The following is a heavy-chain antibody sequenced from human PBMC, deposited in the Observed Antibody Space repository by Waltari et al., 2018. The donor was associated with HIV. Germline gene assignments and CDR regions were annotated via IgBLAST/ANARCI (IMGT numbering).Heavy chain of an antibody. D-gene: IGHD3-22*01. CDR1: GFTFSTYN. J-gene: IGHJ5*02. CDR3: ARDDSGAYHLGWFDP. Sequence: DVLLVESGGGLVQPGGSLRLSCAASGFTFSTYNMHWVRQAPGKGLGLLASITSDSDAIYYAQSVMGRFIVSRDNADNSLHLEMNSLRADDTAVYYCARDDSGAYHLGWFDPWGQGTLVSVSS. V-gene: IGHV3-48*01. CDR2: ITSDSDAI.